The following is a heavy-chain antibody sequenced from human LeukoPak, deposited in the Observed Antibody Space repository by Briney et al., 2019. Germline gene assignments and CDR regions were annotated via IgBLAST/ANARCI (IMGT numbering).Heavy chain of an antibody. CDR3: ARDGKMVVPAAIGSYYYYYMDV. V-gene: IGHV3-53*01. CDR1: GFTVSSNY. Sequence: PGGSLRLSCAASGFTVSSNYMSWVRQAPGKGLEWVSVIYSGGSTYYADSVKGRFTIPRDNSKNTLYLQMNSLRAGDTAVYYCARDGKMVVPAAIGSYYYYYMDVWGKGTTVTVSS. D-gene: IGHD2-2*01. J-gene: IGHJ6*03. CDR2: IYSGGST.